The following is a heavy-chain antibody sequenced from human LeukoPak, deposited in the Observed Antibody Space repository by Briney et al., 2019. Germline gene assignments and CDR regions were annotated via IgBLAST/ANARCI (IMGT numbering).Heavy chain of an antibody. D-gene: IGHD5/OR15-5a*01. CDR2: MYGDANT. V-gene: IGHV3-66*01. J-gene: IGHJ3*01. Sequence: PGGSLRLSCAASGFAVSTKYMTWVRQAPGKGLECVSLMYGDANTYYADSVKGRFTISRDNSRNTLYLQMNSLRAEDTAVYYCATSGGVYSRDAFDVWGQGAMVTVSS. CDR3: ATSGGVYSRDAFDV. CDR1: GFAVSTKY.